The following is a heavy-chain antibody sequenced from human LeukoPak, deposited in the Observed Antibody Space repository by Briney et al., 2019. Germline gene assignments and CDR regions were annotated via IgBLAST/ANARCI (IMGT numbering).Heavy chain of an antibody. J-gene: IGHJ3*02. CDR3: ARERGYSYGSTGAFDI. D-gene: IGHD5-18*01. V-gene: IGHV1-2*02. CDR1: GYTFTGYY. Sequence: ASVKVSCKASGYTFTGYYMHWVRQAPGQGLEWMGWINPNSGGTNYAQKFQGRVTMTRDTSTSTVYMELSSLRSEDTAVYYCARERGYSYGSTGAFDIWGQGTMVTVSS. CDR2: INPNSGGT.